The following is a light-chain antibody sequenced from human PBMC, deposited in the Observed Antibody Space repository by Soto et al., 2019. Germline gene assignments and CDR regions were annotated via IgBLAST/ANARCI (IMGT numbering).Light chain of an antibody. CDR1: QSISSL. V-gene: IGKV1-39*01. Sequence: DIQMTQSPSSLSASIGDRVTITCRASQSISSLLNWYQHKPGKAPKLLIYAVSNLQSGVPSRFSGSGSGTDFTLTISSLQPEDFATYYCQQSYGTPKTFGPGTKVDIK. J-gene: IGKJ1*01. CDR3: QQSYGTPKT. CDR2: AVS.